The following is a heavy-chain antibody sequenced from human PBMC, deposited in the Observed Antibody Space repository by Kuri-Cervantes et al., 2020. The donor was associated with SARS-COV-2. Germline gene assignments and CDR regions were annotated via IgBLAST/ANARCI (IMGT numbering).Heavy chain of an antibody. Sequence: LKISCAASGFTFSSYSMNWVRQAPGKGLEWVSYISSSSSTIYYADSVKGRFTISRDNAKNSLYLQMNSLRDEDTAVYYCARDRTYYYDSSGYPGDYWGQGTLVTVSS. CDR3: ARDRTYYYDSSGYPGDY. CDR1: GFTFSSYS. D-gene: IGHD3-22*01. J-gene: IGHJ4*02. CDR2: ISSSSSTI. V-gene: IGHV3-48*02.